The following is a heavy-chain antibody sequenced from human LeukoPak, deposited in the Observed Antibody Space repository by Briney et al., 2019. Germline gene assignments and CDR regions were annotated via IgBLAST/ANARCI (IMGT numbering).Heavy chain of an antibody. D-gene: IGHD4-17*01. CDR2: ISYDGSNK. J-gene: IGHJ4*02. Sequence: GRSLRLSCAASGFTFSSYAMHWVRQAPGKGLEWVAVISYDGSNKYYADSVKGRFTISRDNSKNTLYRQMNSLRAEDTAVYYWAGEGDYGDYFDYWGQGTLVTVS. CDR1: GFTFSSYA. CDR3: AGEGDYGDYFDY. V-gene: IGHV3-30-3*01.